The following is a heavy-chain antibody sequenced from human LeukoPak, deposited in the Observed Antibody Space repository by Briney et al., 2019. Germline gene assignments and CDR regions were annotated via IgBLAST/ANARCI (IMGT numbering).Heavy chain of an antibody. V-gene: IGHV3-48*01. CDR1: GFTFSSHS. J-gene: IGHJ3*02. CDR2: ISTSRSTI. CDR3: AKEFAAGPYDSSGGAFDI. D-gene: IGHD3-22*01. Sequence: GGSLSLSCAASGFTFSSHSMSWVRQPPGKGLEWVSSISTSRSTIYYPYPVKGRSTISRASSKNTLYLQMNRLRAETAAAYCGAKEFAAGPYDSSGGAFDIWGQGTMVSVSS.